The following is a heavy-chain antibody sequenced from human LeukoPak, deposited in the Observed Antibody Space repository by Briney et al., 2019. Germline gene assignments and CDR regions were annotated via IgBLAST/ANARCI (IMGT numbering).Heavy chain of an antibody. V-gene: IGHV3-23*01. Sequence: PGGSLRLSCAASGFTFSSYAMSLVRQAPGKGLEWVSAISGSGGSTYYADSVKGRFTISRDNSKNTLYLQMNSLRAEDTAVYYCAKPDPNYDILTGYFSYWGQGTLVTVSS. D-gene: IGHD3-9*01. CDR3: AKPDPNYDILTGYFSY. CDR2: ISGSGGST. J-gene: IGHJ4*02. CDR1: GFTFSSYA.